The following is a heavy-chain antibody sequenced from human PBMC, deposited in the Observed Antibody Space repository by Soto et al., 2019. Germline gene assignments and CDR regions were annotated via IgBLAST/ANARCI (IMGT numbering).Heavy chain of an antibody. CDR2: INAGNGNT. Sequence: GXSXKVSFKASGYTXTSYARHLVRQAPGQRLEWMGWINAGNGNTKYSQKFQGRVTITRDTSPSTAYMELRSLRSEDTAVYYCARANTAMVPYFDYWGQGTLLTVSP. CDR3: ARANTAMVPYFDY. CDR1: GYTXTSYA. D-gene: IGHD5-18*01. J-gene: IGHJ4*02. V-gene: IGHV1-3*01.